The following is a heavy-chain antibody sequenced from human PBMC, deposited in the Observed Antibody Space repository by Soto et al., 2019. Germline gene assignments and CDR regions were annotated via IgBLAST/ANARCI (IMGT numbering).Heavy chain of an antibody. J-gene: IGHJ4*02. CDR1: EFTFSSYW. CDR2: IKNDGSRT. D-gene: IGHD1-1*01. Sequence: EVQLVESGGGLVQPGGSLRLSCGGSEFTFSSYWMYWLRQAPGKGLMLVSGIKNDGSRTTYADSVKGRFAISRDNSKNTVYLQLNSLRTEDTAVYYCERGGTGTGAFAYWGRGTLVTVSS. CDR3: ERGGTGTGAFAY. V-gene: IGHV3-74*01.